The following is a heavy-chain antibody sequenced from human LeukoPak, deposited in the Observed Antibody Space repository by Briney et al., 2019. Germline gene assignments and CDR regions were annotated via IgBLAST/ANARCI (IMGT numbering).Heavy chain of an antibody. CDR2: IYHSGST. J-gene: IGHJ3*02. D-gene: IGHD3-22*01. CDR3: ARETYYDSSGYRGRAAFDI. Sequence: SETLSLTCAVSGGSISSSNWWSWVRQPPGKGLEWIGEIYHSGSTNYNPSLKSRVTISVDTSKNQFSLKLSSVTAADTAVYYCARETYYDSSGYRGRAAFDIWGQGTMVTVSS. V-gene: IGHV4-4*02. CDR1: GGSISSSNW.